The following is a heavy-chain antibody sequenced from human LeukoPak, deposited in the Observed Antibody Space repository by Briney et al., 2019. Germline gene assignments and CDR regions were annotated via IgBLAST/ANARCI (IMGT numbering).Heavy chain of an antibody. CDR2: IKSKTDGGTT. D-gene: IGHD6-13*01. V-gene: IGHV3-15*01. CDR1: GFTFSNAW. CDR3: TTAESSSWSEYFQH. J-gene: IGHJ1*01. Sequence: GGSLRPSCAASGFTFSNAWMSWVRQAPGKGLEWVGRIKSKTDGGTTDYAAPVKGRFTISRDDSKNTLYLQMNSLKTEDTAVYYCTTAESSSWSEYFQHWGQGTLVTVSS.